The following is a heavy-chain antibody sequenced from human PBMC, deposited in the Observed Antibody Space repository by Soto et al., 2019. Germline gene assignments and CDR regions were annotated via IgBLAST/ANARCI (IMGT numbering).Heavy chain of an antibody. CDR2: IYYSGST. CDR3: ARRYGSCFDS. CDR1: GGSISSYY. D-gene: IGHD6-6*01. V-gene: IGHV4-59*08. Sequence: QVQLQESGPGLVKPSETLSLTCTVSGGSISSYYWCWIRQPPGKGLEWIGYIYYSGSTNYNPSLMSRVTISVETSKYLFSLKLSSVTAAFTAVYYCARRYGSCFDSWGKGTLVTVSS. J-gene: IGHJ4*02.